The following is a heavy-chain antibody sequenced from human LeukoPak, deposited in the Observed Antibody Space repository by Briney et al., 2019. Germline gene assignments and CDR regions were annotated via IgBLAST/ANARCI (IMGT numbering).Heavy chain of an antibody. CDR2: IYPGDSDT. V-gene: IGHV5-51*01. Sequence: GESLQISCKGSGYSFTSYWIGWVRQMPGKGLEWMGIIYPGDSDTRYSPSFQGQVTISADKSISTAYLQWSSLKASDTAMYYCARRGVPAIEDRAYYYYYMDVWGKGTTVTVSS. CDR3: ARRGVPAIEDRAYYYYYMDV. D-gene: IGHD2-2*01. CDR1: GYSFTSYW. J-gene: IGHJ6*03.